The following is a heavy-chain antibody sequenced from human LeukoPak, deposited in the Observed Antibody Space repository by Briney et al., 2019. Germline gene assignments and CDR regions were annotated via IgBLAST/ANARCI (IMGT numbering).Heavy chain of an antibody. J-gene: IGHJ4*02. Sequence: GESLEISCQGSGYIFTSYWIGWVRQLPGKGLEWMGIIYPGDSDTRYSPSFQGQVTISADKSISTAYLPWSSLKASDTPMYYCARGGNSVGPFDYWGQGTLVTVSS. V-gene: IGHV5-51*01. CDR2: IYPGDSDT. CDR3: ARGGNSVGPFDY. D-gene: IGHD4-23*01. CDR1: GYIFTSYW.